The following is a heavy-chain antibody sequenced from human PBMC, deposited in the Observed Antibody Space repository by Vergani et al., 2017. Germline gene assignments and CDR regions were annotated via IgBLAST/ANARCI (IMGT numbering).Heavy chain of an antibody. J-gene: IGHJ4*01. CDR1: GFTFGYYA. CDR3: TTGFPGSSWSTY. D-gene: IGHD6-13*01. Sequence: EVQLVESGGDLVQPGRSLRLSCTASGFTFGYYAMDWFRQAPGPGLEWVGGIRSKAYGQATIYAASVKGRFTISRDDSKSIAYLQMNNLQTEDTAMYYCTTGFPGSSWSTYWGQGTLVTVSS. V-gene: IGHV3-49*03. CDR2: IRSKAYGQAT.